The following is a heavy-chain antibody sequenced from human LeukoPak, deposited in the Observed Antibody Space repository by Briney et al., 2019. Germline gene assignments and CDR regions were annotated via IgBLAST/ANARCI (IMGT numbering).Heavy chain of an antibody. D-gene: IGHD3-10*01. J-gene: IGHJ5*02. Sequence: SVKVSCKASGYTFTGYYFHWVRQAPGQGLEWMGRIMPIPDIVKYAQKFQGRVTLTADTSTSTAYLDLSSLRSDDTAVYYCARDYGWYDLRGQGTLVTVSS. V-gene: IGHV1-69*04. CDR3: ARDYGWYDL. CDR1: GYTFTGYY. CDR2: IMPIPDIV.